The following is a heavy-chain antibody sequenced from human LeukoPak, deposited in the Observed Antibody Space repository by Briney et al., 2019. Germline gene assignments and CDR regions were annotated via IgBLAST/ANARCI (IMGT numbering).Heavy chain of an antibody. V-gene: IGHV3-7*05. D-gene: IGHD6-13*01. J-gene: IGHJ4*02. Sequence: GGSLRLSCAASGFIFSNFWMYWVRQAPGKGLEWVATIKPDGSATFYVDSVKGRFTISRDNAKNSLYLQMNSLRAEDTAVYYCARVGSIVAAGTLDYWGQGTLVTVSS. CDR2: IKPDGSAT. CDR1: GFIFSNFW. CDR3: ARVGSIVAAGTLDY.